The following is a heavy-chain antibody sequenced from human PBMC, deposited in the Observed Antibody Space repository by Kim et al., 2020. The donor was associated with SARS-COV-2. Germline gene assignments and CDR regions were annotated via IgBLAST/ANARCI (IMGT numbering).Heavy chain of an antibody. D-gene: IGHD3-10*01. J-gene: IGHJ4*02. Sequence: GGSLRLSCAASGFTFSSYAMSWVRQAPGKGLEWVSVIYSGGSSTYYADSVKGRFTISRDNSKNTLYLQMNSLRAEDTAVYYCAKSRTTMVRGVIIDFDYWGQGTLVTVSS. V-gene: IGHV3-23*03. CDR1: GFTFSSYA. CDR3: AKSRTTMVRGVIIDFDY. CDR2: IYSGGSST.